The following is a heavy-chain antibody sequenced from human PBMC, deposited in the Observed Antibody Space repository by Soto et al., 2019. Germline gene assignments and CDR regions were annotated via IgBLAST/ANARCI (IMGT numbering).Heavy chain of an antibody. CDR3: AVTDLPFRPLTEPTENGMDV. CDR1: GFSFGHSA. CDR2: IVVVNGNT. D-gene: IGHD3-3*02. Sequence: ELVQSGPEAREPGTSVKVSCRASGFSFGHSAVQWVRQGRGQRLEWIGWIVVVNGNTNYAQKFEGRVTLTRDASTSTSHMELTSLSSEDTAVYFCAVTDLPFRPLTEPTENGMDVWGQGTTVTVSS. V-gene: IGHV1-58*01. J-gene: IGHJ6*02.